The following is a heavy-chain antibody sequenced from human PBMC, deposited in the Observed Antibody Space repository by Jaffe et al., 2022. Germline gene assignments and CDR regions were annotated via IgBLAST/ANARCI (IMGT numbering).Heavy chain of an antibody. V-gene: IGHV1-69*01. CDR1: GGTFSSYA. CDR3: ARGVLVIAARPGYYYMDV. D-gene: IGHD6-6*01. Sequence: QVQLVQSGAEVKKPGSSVKVSCKASGGTFSSYAISWVRQAPGQGLEWMGGIIPIFGTANYAQKFQGRVTITADESTSTAYMELSSLRSEDTAVYYCARGVLVIAARPGYYYMDVWGKGTTVTVSS. J-gene: IGHJ6*03. CDR2: IIPIFGTA.